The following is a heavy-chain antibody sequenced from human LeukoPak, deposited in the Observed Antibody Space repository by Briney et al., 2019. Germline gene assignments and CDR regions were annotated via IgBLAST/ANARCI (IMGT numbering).Heavy chain of an antibody. V-gene: IGHV4-59*08. Sequence: SETLSLTCTVSGGSISSYYWSWVRQPPGKGLEWVAYIYYRGSTNYNPSLKSGGTISVDTSKNQFPLKPSSVTAADTAVYYCARRTTGTGPFDYWGQGTLVTVSS. CDR3: ARRTTGTGPFDY. CDR2: IYYRGST. D-gene: IGHD1-1*01. J-gene: IGHJ4*02. CDR1: GGSISSYY.